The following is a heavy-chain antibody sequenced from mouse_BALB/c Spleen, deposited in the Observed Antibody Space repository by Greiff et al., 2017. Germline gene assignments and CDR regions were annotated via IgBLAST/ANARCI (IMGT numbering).Heavy chain of an antibody. J-gene: IGHJ4*01. CDR1: GYTFTSYT. V-gene: IGHV1-4*01. Sequence: QVQLKESGAELARPGASVKMSCKASGYTFTSYTMHWVKQRPGQGLEWIGYINPSSGYTNYNQKFKDKATLTADKSSSTAYMQLSSLTSEDSAVYYCARDGSSLGYAMDYWGQGTSVTVSS. CDR3: ARDGSSLGYAMDY. D-gene: IGHD1-1*01. CDR2: INPSSGYT.